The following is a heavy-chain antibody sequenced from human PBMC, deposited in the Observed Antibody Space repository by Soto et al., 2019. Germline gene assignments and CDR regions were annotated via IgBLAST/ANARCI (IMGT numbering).Heavy chain of an antibody. Sequence: EVQLVQSGAEVKKPGESLKISCKGSGYSFTSYWIGWVRQMPGKGLEWMGIIYPGDSDTRYSPSFQGQVTISADKSISTAYPRWSSRKASDSAMYHCASLNYYDRSGYNGSWGQGTMVTVSS. D-gene: IGHD3-22*01. CDR3: ASLNYYDRSGYNGS. V-gene: IGHV5-51*01. J-gene: IGHJ5*02. CDR1: GYSFTSYW. CDR2: IYPGDSDT.